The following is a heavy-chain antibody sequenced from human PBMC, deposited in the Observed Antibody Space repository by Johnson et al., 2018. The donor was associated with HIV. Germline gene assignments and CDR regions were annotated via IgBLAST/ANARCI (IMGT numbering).Heavy chain of an antibody. V-gene: IGHV3-7*02. CDR2: IKQDGSEK. J-gene: IGHJ3*02. D-gene: IGHD6-19*01. CDR3: AKLGLLEVADDAFDI. CDR1: GFTFSSYW. Sequence: VQLVESGGGLVQPGGSLRLSCAASGFTFSSYWMGWVRQAPGKGLEWVANIKQDGSEKYYVDSLKGRFTISRDNSKNTLYLQMNSLRAEDTAVYYCAKLGLLEVADDAFDIWGQGTMVTVSS.